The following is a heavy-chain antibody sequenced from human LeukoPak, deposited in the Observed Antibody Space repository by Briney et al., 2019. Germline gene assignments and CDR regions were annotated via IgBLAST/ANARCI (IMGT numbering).Heavy chain of an antibody. J-gene: IGHJ6*03. CDR1: GGTFSSYA. V-gene: IGHV1-69*05. D-gene: IGHD2-2*01. Sequence: SVKVSCKASGGTFSSYAISWVRQAPGQGLEWMGGIIPIFGTANYAQKFQGRVTITTDESTSTAYMELSSLRSEDTAVYYCARGIVVVPAAIGYYYYYMDVWGKGTTVTVSS. CDR3: ARGIVVVPAAIGYYYYYMDV. CDR2: IIPIFGTA.